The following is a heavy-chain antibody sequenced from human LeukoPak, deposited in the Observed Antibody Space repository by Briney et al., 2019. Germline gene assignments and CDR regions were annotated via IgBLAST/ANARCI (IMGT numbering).Heavy chain of an antibody. V-gene: IGHV4-39*01. CDR3: ARHEYSSSWYGAFDI. CDR2: IYYSGST. D-gene: IGHD6-13*01. CDR1: GGSISRSSYY. J-gene: IGHJ3*02. Sequence: PSETLSLTCTVSGGSISRSSYYWGWIRQPPGKGLEWIATIYYSGSTYYNPSLKSRVTISADTSKNQFSLKLSSVTAADTAVYYCARHEYSSSWYGAFDIWGQGTMVTVSS.